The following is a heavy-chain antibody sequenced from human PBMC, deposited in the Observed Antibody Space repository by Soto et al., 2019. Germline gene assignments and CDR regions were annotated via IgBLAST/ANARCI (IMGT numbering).Heavy chain of an antibody. Sequence: QVQLQESGPGLVKPSQTLSLTCTVSGGSIDSGGYYWSWIRQHPGKGLEWIGYIYYSGSTYYNPSLKSRLSISVDTSKNQFSLKLSSVTAADTAVYYCARGVRWLQYWYFDLWGRGTLVTVSS. CDR3: ARGVRWLQYWYFDL. CDR2: IYYSGST. D-gene: IGHD5-12*01. CDR1: GGSIDSGGYY. J-gene: IGHJ2*01. V-gene: IGHV4-31*03.